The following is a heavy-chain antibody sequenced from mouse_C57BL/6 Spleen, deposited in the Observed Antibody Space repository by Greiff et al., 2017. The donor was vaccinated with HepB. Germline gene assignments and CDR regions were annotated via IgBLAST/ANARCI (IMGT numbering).Heavy chain of an antibody. J-gene: IGHJ3*01. CDR2: IDPSDSYT. D-gene: IGHD2-3*01. Sequence: VQLQQPGAELVMPGASVKLSCKASGYTFTSYWMHWVKQRPGQGLEWIGEIDPSDSYTNYNQKFKGKSTLTVDKSSSTAYMQLSSLTSEDSAVYYCARGVNDGYYSWFAYWGQGTLVTVSA. CDR3: ARGVNDGYYSWFAY. V-gene: IGHV1-69*01. CDR1: GYTFTSYW.